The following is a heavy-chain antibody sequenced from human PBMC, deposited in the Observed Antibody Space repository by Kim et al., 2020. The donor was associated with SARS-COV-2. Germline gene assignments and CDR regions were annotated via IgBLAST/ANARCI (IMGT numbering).Heavy chain of an antibody. CDR3: ARGPTGRLAGASPYFDP. CDR1: GFTFSSYW. Sequence: GGSLRLSCAASGFTFSSYWMHWVRQAPGKGLVWVSRINGDGRSTNSADSVKGRFTISRDNAKNTLYLQMSSLRVEDTAVYYCARGPTGRLAGASPYFDPWGQGTLVTVSS. V-gene: IGHV3-74*01. J-gene: IGHJ5*02. D-gene: IGHD6-13*01. CDR2: INGDGRST.